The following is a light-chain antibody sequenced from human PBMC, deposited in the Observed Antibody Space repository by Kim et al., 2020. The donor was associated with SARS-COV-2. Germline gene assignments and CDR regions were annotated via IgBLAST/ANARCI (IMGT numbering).Light chain of an antibody. Sequence: VSPGQTASITCSGDKLGDKYACWYQQKPGQSPVLVIYQDSKRPSGIPERFSGSNSGNTATLTISGTQAMDEADYYCQTWDSSTWVFGGGTQLTVL. V-gene: IGLV3-1*01. CDR1: KLGDKY. J-gene: IGLJ3*02. CDR3: QTWDSSTWV. CDR2: QDS.